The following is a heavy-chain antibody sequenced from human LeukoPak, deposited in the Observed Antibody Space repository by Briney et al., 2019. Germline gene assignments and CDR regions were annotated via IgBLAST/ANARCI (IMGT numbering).Heavy chain of an antibody. Sequence: QTGGSLRLSCAASELTFTNYWMNWVRQVPGKGLEWVANIKQDGSEKYYVDSVKGRFTISRDNAKNSLYLQMNSLRAEDTAVYYCARDQYYDSYGYNDAFDIWGQGTMVTASS. J-gene: IGHJ3*02. CDR2: IKQDGSEK. CDR1: ELTFTNYW. V-gene: IGHV3-7*01. CDR3: ARDQYYDSYGYNDAFDI. D-gene: IGHD3-22*01.